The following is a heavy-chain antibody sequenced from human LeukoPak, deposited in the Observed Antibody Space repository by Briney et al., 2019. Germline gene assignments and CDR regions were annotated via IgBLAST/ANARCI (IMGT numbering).Heavy chain of an antibody. CDR1: GFSFSTYNM. CDR2: IYHSGNT. J-gene: IGHJ4*02. CDR3: ARVFYASPYFDY. V-gene: IGHV4-4*01. D-gene: IGHD3-16*01. Sequence: GSLRLSCEASGFSFSTYNMNWVRQAPGKGLEWIGNIYHSGNTYYNPSLKSRVTISVDTSKNQFSLKLSSVTAADTAVYFCARVFYASPYFDYWGQGTLVTVSS.